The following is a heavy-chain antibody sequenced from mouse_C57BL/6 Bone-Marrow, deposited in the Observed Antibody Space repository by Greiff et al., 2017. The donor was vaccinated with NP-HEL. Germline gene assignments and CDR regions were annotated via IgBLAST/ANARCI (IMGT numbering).Heavy chain of an antibody. CDR2: ISYDGSN. Sequence: VQLQQSGPGLVKPSQSLSLTCSVTGYSITSGYYWNWNRQFPGNKLEWMGYISYDGSNNYNPSLKNRISITRDTSKNQFFLKLNSVTTEDTATYYCARGSMMDWDVAYWGQGTTLTVSS. V-gene: IGHV3-6*01. D-gene: IGHD2-3*01. CDR1: GYSITSGYY. J-gene: IGHJ2*01. CDR3: ARGSMMDWDVAY.